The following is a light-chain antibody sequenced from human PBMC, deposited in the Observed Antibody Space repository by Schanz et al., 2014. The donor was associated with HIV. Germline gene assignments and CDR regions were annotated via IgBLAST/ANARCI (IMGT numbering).Light chain of an antibody. CDR1: SSDVGSYNL. Sequence: QSALTQPASVSGSPGQSITISCTGTSSDVGSYNLVSWYQQHPGKAPKLMIYEVSKRPSGVPDRFSGSKSGNTASLTISGLQAEDEADYYCTSYAGNNIFVFGTGTKLTV. V-gene: IGLV2-23*02. CDR3: TSYAGNNIFV. J-gene: IGLJ1*01. CDR2: EVS.